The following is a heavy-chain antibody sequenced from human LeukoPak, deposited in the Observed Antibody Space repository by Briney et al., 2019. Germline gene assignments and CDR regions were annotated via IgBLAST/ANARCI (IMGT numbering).Heavy chain of an antibody. J-gene: IGHJ6*02. V-gene: IGHV4-61*05. CDR3: ARQRTYYYGSGKRDYYYGMDV. D-gene: IGHD3-10*01. CDR2: IYYSGST. CDR1: GGSISSSSYY. Sequence: PSETLSLTCTVSGGSISSSSYYWSWIRQPPGKGLEWIGYIYYSGSTNYNPSLKSRVTISVDTSKNQFSLKLSSVTAADTAVYYCARQRTYYYGSGKRDYYYGMDVWGQGTTVTVSS.